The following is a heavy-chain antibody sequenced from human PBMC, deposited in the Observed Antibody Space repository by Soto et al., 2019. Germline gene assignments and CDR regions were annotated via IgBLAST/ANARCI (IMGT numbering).Heavy chain of an antibody. J-gene: IGHJ4*02. Sequence: EVQLLESGGGLVQPGGSLRLSCAASGFTFSNYAMNWVRQAPGKGLEWVSAISNSFSDGNTHYADSVKGRFTISRDDDKNTVFLEMNSLRAEDTAVYYCAKVFSPEGGNYFDYWGQGTLVTVSS. CDR1: GFTFSNYA. CDR3: AKVFSPEGGNYFDY. CDR2: ISNSFSDGNT. V-gene: IGHV3-23*01.